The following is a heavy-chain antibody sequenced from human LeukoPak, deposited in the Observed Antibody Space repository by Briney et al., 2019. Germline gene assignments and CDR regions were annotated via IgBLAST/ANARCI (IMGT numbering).Heavy chain of an antibody. J-gene: IGHJ3*02. CDR3: VRDESPSDRSGYYDAFDI. V-gene: IGHV3-7*01. Sequence: PGGSLRLSCAASGFNFNRDWMIWVRQAPGKGLEWVANIKQDGSLKYYMDSVKGRFTISRDNAKNSLYLQMNSLRAEDTAGYYCVRDESPSDRSGYYDAFDIWGRGTMVTVSS. CDR2: IKQDGSLK. CDR1: GFNFNRDW. D-gene: IGHD3-22*01.